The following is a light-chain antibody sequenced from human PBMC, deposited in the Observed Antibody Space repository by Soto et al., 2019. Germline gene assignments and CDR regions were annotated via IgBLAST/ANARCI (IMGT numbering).Light chain of an antibody. J-gene: IGKJ2*01. Sequence: EIVLTQSPGTLSLSPGERVTLSCRASQSVSSSYLAWYQQKPVQAPRLLIYGASSRATGIPDRFSGSGSGTDFTLTISRLEPEDFAVYYCQQYGSSPMYTFGQGTKVDIK. CDR1: QSVSSSY. CDR3: QQYGSSPMYT. V-gene: IGKV3-20*01. CDR2: GAS.